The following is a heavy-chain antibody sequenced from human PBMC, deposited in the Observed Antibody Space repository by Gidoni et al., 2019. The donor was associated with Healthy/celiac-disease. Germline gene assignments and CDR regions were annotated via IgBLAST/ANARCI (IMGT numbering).Heavy chain of an antibody. CDR3: ARVRQQLVPRWFDP. V-gene: IGHV4-34*01. Sequence: QVQLQQWGAGLLKPSETLSLACAACGGSFSGYHWSWIRQPPGEGLEWIGEINHSGSPNYNPSLKIRVTISVDTSKTQCSLKLSPVTAADTAVYYCARVRQQLVPRWFDPWGQGTLVTVSS. CDR2: INHSGSP. D-gene: IGHD6-13*01. CDR1: GGSFSGYH. J-gene: IGHJ5*02.